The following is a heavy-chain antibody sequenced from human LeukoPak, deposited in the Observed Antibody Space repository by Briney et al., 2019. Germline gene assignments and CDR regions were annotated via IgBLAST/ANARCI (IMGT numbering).Heavy chain of an antibody. CDR3: ARNRVLVRGVTMRHFDY. Sequence: SETLSLTCTISGGSISSGGYYWSWIRQHPGKGLEWIGYIYYSGSTYYNPSLKSRVTISVDTSKNQFSLKLSSVTAADTAVYYCARNRVLVRGVTMRHFDYWGQGTLVTVSS. J-gene: IGHJ4*02. V-gene: IGHV4-31*03. CDR2: IYYSGST. D-gene: IGHD3-10*01. CDR1: GGSISSGGYY.